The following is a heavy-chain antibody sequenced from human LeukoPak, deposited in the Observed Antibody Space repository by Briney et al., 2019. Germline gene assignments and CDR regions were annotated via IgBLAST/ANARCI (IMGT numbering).Heavy chain of an antibody. V-gene: IGHV3-30*02. J-gene: IGHJ6*03. CDR1: GFTFSSYG. CDR3: AKAKDYYYMDV. CDR2: IRYDESNK. Sequence: GGSLRLSCAASGFTFSSYGMHWVRQAPGKGLEWVAFIRYDESNKYYADSVKGRFTISRDNSKSTLYLQMSSLGAEDTAVYNCAKAKDYYYMDVWGKGTTVTVSS.